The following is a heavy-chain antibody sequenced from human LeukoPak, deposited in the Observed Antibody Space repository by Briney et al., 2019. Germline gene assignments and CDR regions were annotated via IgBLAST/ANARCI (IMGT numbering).Heavy chain of an antibody. V-gene: IGHV1-69*06. Sequence: SSVKVSRKASGGTFSSYAISWVRQAPGQGLEWMGGIIPIFGTANYAQKFQGRVTITADKSTSTAYMELSSLRSEDTAVYYCARGSSGSFYYYGMDVWGKGTTVTVSS. CDR3: ARGSSGSFYYYGMDV. CDR2: IIPIFGTA. D-gene: IGHD3-10*01. J-gene: IGHJ6*04. CDR1: GGTFSSYA.